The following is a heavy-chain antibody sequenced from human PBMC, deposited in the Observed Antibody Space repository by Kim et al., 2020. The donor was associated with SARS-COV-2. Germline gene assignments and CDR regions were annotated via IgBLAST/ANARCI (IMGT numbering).Heavy chain of an antibody. CDR1: GFTFSNYA. Sequence: GGSLRLSCAASGFTFSNYAMSWVRQAPGKGLEWVSVISGSGGSTYYADSVKGRFAISRDNSKDTLYLHMSSLRVEDTAVYFCAKDPAVTTVTTSGEYCGQRALV. J-gene: IGHJ4*02. CDR2: ISGSGGST. V-gene: IGHV3-23*01. CDR3: AKDPAVTTVTTSGEY. D-gene: IGHD4-17*01.